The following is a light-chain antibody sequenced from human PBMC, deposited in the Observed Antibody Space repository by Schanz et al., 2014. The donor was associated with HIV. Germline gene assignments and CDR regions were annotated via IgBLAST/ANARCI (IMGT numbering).Light chain of an antibody. J-gene: IGLJ1*01. CDR2: EGT. CDR3: CSYAGSSTFYV. CDR1: SIDAGGYNY. Sequence: QSALTQPASVSGSPGQSITISCTGTSIDAGGYNYVSWYQQHPGKAPKLMVYEGTQRPSGVPDRFSGSKSGNTASLTISGLQAEDEADYYCCSYAGSSTFYVFGTGTKLTVL. V-gene: IGLV2-23*01.